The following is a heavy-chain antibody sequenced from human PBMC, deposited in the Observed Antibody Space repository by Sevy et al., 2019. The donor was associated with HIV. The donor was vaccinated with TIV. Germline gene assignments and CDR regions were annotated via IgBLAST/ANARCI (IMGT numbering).Heavy chain of an antibody. J-gene: IGHJ4*02. CDR1: GDAIIDLF. CDR2: FDPDHGEP. CDR3: ARVSGDDYSRFNF. D-gene: IGHD6-13*01. Sequence: ASVKVSCKVSGDAIIDLFIHWLRQAPGKGLEWMGGFDPDHGEPNYAEDFQGRVTMTEDTSGKTAFMHLSNLRSGETAVYYCARVSGDDYSRFNFWGQGTLVTVSS. V-gene: IGHV1-24*01.